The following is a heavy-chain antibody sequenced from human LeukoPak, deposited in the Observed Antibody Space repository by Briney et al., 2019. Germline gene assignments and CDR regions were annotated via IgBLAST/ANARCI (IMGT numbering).Heavy chain of an antibody. CDR2: INTNTGNP. CDR1: GYTFTSYA. D-gene: IGHD2-15*01. J-gene: IGHJ4*02. V-gene: IGHV7-4-1*02. CDR3: ARGPRVVVAGDFDS. Sequence: ASVKVSCKASGYTFTSYAMNWVRQAPGQGLEWMGWINTNTGNPTYAQDFTGRFVFSLDTSVSTAYLQISSLKAEDTAVYYCARGPRVVVAGDFDSWGQGTLVTVSS.